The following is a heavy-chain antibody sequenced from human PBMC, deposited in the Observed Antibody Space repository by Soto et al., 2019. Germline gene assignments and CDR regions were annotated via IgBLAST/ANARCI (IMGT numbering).Heavy chain of an antibody. D-gene: IGHD2-21*02. V-gene: IGHV4-39*01. CDR1: GGSISSSSYY. CDR2: IYYSGST. J-gene: IGHJ4*02. Sequence: SETLSLTCTVSGGSISSSSYYWGWIRQPPGKGLEWIGSIYYSGSTYYNPSLKSRVTISVDTSKNQFSLKLSSVTAADTAVYYCARLTVVVTAILNDFDYWGQGTLVTVSS. CDR3: ARLTVVVTAILNDFDY.